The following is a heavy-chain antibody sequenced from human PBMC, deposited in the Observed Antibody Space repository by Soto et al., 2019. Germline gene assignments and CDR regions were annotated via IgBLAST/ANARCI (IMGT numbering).Heavy chain of an antibody. CDR1: GFTFDDYA. V-gene: IGHV3-9*01. CDR2: ISWNSGSI. Sequence: PGGSLRLSCAASGFTFDDYAMHWVRQAPGKGLEWVSGISWNSGSIGYADSVKGLFTISRDNAKNSLYLQMNSLRVEDTAFFYCAKGLYSSSSGDYYYYYMDVWGKGTTVTVSS. D-gene: IGHD6-6*01. CDR3: AKGLYSSSSGDYYYYYMDV. J-gene: IGHJ6*03.